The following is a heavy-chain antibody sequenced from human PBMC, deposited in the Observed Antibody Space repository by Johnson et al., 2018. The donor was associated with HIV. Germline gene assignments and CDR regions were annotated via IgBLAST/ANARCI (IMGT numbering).Heavy chain of an antibody. CDR3: AKGAYYDFGSGYETGIGAFDI. D-gene: IGHD3-3*01. CDR2: ISYDGSNK. Sequence: HVQLVESGGGVVKPGRSLRLSCIVSGFTFSSYAMHWVRQATGKGLEWVAVISYDGSNKYYEDSVKGRFTISRDNSKNTVYLQMNSLRVEDTAVYYCAKGAYYDFGSGYETGIGAFDIWGQGTMVTVSS. V-gene: IGHV3-30*04. J-gene: IGHJ3*02. CDR1: GFTFSSYA.